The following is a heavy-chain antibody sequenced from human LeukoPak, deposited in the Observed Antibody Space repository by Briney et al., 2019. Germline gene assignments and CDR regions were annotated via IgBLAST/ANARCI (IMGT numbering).Heavy chain of an antibody. D-gene: IGHD2-2*02. V-gene: IGHV1-69*13. Sequence: SVKVSCKASGGTXSSYAIRWVRQAPGQGLEWMGGIIPIFGTANYAQKFQGRVTITADESTSTAYMELSSLRSEDTAVYYCAREGYCSSTSCYTLKHWGQGTLVTVSS. CDR2: IIPIFGTA. CDR3: AREGYCSSTSCYTLKH. J-gene: IGHJ1*01. CDR1: GGTXSSYA.